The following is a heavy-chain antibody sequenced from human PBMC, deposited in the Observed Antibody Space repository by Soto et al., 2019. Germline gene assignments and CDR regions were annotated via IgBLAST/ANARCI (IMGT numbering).Heavy chain of an antibody. Sequence: GGSLRLSCAASGFTVSSNYMSWVRQAPGKGLEWVSVIYSGGSTYYADSVKGRFTISRDNSKNTLYLQMNSLRAEDTAVYCCARDSRYCSGGSCYYSDWGQGTLVTVSS. J-gene: IGHJ4*02. V-gene: IGHV3-53*01. CDR2: IYSGGST. D-gene: IGHD2-15*01. CDR3: ARDSRYCSGGSCYYSD. CDR1: GFTVSSNY.